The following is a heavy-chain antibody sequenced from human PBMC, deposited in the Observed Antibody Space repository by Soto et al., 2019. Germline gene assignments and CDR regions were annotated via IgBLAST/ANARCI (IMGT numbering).Heavy chain of an antibody. J-gene: IGHJ6*03. Sequence: QVQLVESGGGLVKPGGSLRLSCAASGFTFSDYYMSWIRQAPGKGLEWVSYISSGGSPIYYTDSVKGRFTISRDNAENPLYLQMNSLRAEDTAVYYCARDPRYCSGGNCYSAGKDHYYYYMDGWGKGTTVTVSS. V-gene: IGHV3-11*01. D-gene: IGHD2-15*01. CDR2: ISSGGSPI. CDR1: GFTFSDYY. CDR3: ARDPRYCSGGNCYSAGKDHYYYYMDG.